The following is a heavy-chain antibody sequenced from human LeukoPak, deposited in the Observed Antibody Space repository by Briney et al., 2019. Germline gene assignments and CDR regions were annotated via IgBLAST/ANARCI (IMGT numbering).Heavy chain of an antibody. CDR1: GYTFTGYY. Sequence: ASVKVSCKASGYTFTGYYMHWVRQAPGQGLEWMGWINPNSGGTNYAQKFQGRVTMTRDTSISTAYMELSRLRSDDTAVYYCARGIAAAGTGSDYWGQGTLVTVSS. J-gene: IGHJ4*02. D-gene: IGHD6-13*01. V-gene: IGHV1-2*02. CDR2: INPNSGGT. CDR3: ARGIAAAGTGSDY.